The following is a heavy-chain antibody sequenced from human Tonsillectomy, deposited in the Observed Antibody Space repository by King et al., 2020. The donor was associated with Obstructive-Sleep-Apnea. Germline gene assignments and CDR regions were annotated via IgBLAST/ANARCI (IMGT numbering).Heavy chain of an antibody. CDR2: IDYSGST. CDR1: GGSISSSSYY. CDR3: ARYNYYYYYGMDV. J-gene: IGHJ6*02. D-gene: IGHD1-1*01. Sequence: LQLQESGPGLVKPSETLSLTCTVSGGSISSSSYYWGWVRQPPGKGLEWIGSIDYSGSTYYNPSLKSRVTISVDTSKNQFSLELGSVTAADTAVYYCARYNYYYYYGMDVWGQGTTVTVSS. V-gene: IGHV4-39*07.